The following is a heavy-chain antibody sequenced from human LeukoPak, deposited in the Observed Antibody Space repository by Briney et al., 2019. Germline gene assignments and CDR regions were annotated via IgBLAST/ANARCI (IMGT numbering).Heavy chain of an antibody. J-gene: IGHJ4*02. Sequence: GGSLRLSCAASGFTFSSYGMSWVRQAPGKGLEWVSGISGSGGSTYYADSVKGRLTISRDNARNTLYMQMNSLRAEDTAVYYCVRGCSSTSCYPFDCWGQGTLVTVSS. D-gene: IGHD2-2*01. V-gene: IGHV3-23*01. CDR1: GFTFSSYG. CDR3: VRGCSSTSCYPFDC. CDR2: ISGSGGST.